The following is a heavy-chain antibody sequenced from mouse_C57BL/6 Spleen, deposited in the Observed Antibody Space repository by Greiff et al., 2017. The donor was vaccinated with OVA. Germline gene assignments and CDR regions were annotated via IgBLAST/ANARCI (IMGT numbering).Heavy chain of an antibody. V-gene: IGHV1-69*01. CDR1: GYTFTSYW. CDR2: IDPSDSYT. D-gene: IGHD4-1*01. Sequence: VQLQQPGAELVMPGASVKLSCKASGYTFTSYWMHWVKQRPGQGLEWIGEIDPSDSYTNYNQKFKGKSTLTVDKSSSTAYMQLSSLTSEDSAVYYCARGWDVAMDYWGQGTSVTVSS. CDR3: ARGWDVAMDY. J-gene: IGHJ4*01.